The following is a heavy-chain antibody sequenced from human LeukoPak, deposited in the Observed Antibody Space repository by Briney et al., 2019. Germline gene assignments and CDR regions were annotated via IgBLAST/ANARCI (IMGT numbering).Heavy chain of an antibody. Sequence: SETLSLTCTVTGGSIGSGTYYWSWIRQPPGKGLEWVGYISHSGSTYYNPSLKSRVTISVDRSNNQFSLKLSSVTAADTAVYYCARGVACWGQGTLGTVSS. J-gene: IGHJ4*02. CDR3: ARGVAC. CDR1: GGSIGSGTYY. V-gene: IGHV4-30-2*01. D-gene: IGHD3-3*01. CDR2: ISHSGST.